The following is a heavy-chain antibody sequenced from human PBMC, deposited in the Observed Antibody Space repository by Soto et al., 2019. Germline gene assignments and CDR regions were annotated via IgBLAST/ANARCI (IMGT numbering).Heavy chain of an antibody. CDR1: GGSISSGDYY. CDR2: IYYSGSI. CDR3: ARVVSGGGPNWFDP. V-gene: IGHV4-30-4*01. Sequence: QVQLQESGPGLVKPSQTLSLTCTVSGGSISSGDYYWSWIRQSPGKGLEWIANIYYSGSIYYNPSLKRRVTISIDTSKNQLSLKLSSVTAADTAVYYCARVVSGGGPNWFDPWGQGTPVTVSS. J-gene: IGHJ5*02. D-gene: IGHD2-15*01.